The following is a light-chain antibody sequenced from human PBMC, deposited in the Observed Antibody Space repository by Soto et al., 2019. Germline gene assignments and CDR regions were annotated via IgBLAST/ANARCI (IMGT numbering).Light chain of an antibody. V-gene: IGKV3-20*01. CDR1: QSVSNTY. Sequence: EIVLTQSPGTLSLSPGERATPSCRASQSVSNTYLAWYQQKPGQAPRLLICGASNRATGIPDRFSGSGSGTDFTLTISRLEPEDFAVYYCQQYGSSGTFGQGTKVDIK. CDR3: QQYGSSGT. CDR2: GAS. J-gene: IGKJ1*01.